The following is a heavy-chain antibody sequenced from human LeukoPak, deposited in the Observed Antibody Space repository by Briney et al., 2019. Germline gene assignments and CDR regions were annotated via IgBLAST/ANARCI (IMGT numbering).Heavy chain of an antibody. Sequence: PSETLSLTCTVSGGSISSGDYYWSWIRQPPGKGLEWIGYIYYSGSTYYNPSLKGRVTISVDTSKNQFSLKLSSVTAADTAVYYCASGVVDGIFDYWGQGTLVTVSS. CDR1: GGSISSGDYY. J-gene: IGHJ4*02. CDR2: IYYSGST. CDR3: ASGVVDGIFDY. V-gene: IGHV4-30-4*01. D-gene: IGHD2-15*01.